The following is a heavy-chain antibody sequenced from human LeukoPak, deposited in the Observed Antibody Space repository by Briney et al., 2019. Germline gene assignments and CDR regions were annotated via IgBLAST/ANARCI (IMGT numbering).Heavy chain of an antibody. J-gene: IGHJ4*02. V-gene: IGHV4-4*07. Sequence: SETLSLTCTVSGVSISSYYWSWIRQAAGKGLEWIGRISASGSTNYNPSLKSRVTMSVDTSKNQFSLRLSSVTAADTAVYCCAVGVGSSGWYHYWGQGTLVTVSS. D-gene: IGHD6-19*01. CDR2: ISASGST. CDR1: GVSISSYY. CDR3: AVGVGSSGWYHY.